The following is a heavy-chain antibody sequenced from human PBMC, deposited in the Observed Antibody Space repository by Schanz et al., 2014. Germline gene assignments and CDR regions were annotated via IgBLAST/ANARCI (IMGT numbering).Heavy chain of an antibody. CDR2: ISGSGGTT. V-gene: IGHV3-23*04. J-gene: IGHJ4*02. CDR3: AKYGGELGVSFEY. Sequence: EVQLVESGGGLVQPGGSLRLSCAASGFTFSSYAMSWVRQAPGKGLEWVSAISGSGGTTYYADSVKGRFTISRDNSKNTLYLQMNSLRPEDTAVYYCAKYGGELGVSFEYWGQGTLVTVSS. CDR1: GFTFSSYA. D-gene: IGHD7-27*01.